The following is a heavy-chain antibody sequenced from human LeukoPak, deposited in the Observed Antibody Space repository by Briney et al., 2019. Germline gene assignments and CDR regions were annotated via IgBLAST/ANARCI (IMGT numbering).Heavy chain of an antibody. CDR1: GFSFSDYW. CDR2: INQDGSEG. V-gene: IGHV3-7*01. J-gene: IGHJ5*02. D-gene: IGHD2-2*01. CDR3: ARGPMAGEVPAARGDHWFDP. Sequence: GGSLRLSCAASGFSFSDYWMDWVRQSPGKGMEWVANINQDGSEGYYADSVKGRFTISRDNAKNSLYLQMNKLRAEDTAVYYCARGPMAGEVPAARGDHWFDPWGQGTLVTVSS.